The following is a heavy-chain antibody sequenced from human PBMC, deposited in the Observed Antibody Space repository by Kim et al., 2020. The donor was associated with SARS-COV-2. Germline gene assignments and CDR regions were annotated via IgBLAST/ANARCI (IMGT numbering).Heavy chain of an antibody. Sequence: GGSLRLSCAASGLSFSDSYMNWVRQAPGKGLEWLSFISTRGESIFYADSVEGRFTISGDNAKNSLYLQMNYLRDEDTAVYYCARSGNGYNAFGIWGQG. J-gene: IGHJ4*02. CDR1: GLSFSDSY. CDR2: ISTRGESI. CDR3: ARSGNGYNAFGI. V-gene: IGHV3-11*01. D-gene: IGHD5-12*01.